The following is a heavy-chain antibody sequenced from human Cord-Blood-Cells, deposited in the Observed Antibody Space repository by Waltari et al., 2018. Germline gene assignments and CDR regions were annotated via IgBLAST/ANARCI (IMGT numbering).Heavy chain of an antibody. J-gene: IGHJ6*02. CDR2: IYTSGST. V-gene: IGHV4-4*07. D-gene: IGHD4-17*01. CDR1: GGSISSYY. CDR3: ARQAGDYYYYGMDV. Sequence: QVQLQESGPGLVKPSETLSLTCTVSGGSISSYYWSWIRQPAGKGLEWIGRIYTSGSTNYTPSLKRRVTMSVDTSKTQFSLKLSSVTAADTAVYYCARQAGDYYYYGMDVWGQGTTVTVSS.